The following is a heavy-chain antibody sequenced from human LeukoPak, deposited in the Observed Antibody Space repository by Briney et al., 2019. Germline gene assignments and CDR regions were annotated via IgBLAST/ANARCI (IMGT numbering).Heavy chain of an antibody. Sequence: GGSLRLSCAAAGFTFSSHALNWVRQAPGKGLEWVSCIGSSSSYSYYADSVKGRFTISRDNAKNSLYLQMNSLRAEDTAVYYCARGNDWFDPWGQGTLVTVSS. CDR1: GFTFSSHA. CDR3: ARGNDWFDP. V-gene: IGHV3-21*01. D-gene: IGHD3-10*01. CDR2: IGSSSSYS. J-gene: IGHJ5*02.